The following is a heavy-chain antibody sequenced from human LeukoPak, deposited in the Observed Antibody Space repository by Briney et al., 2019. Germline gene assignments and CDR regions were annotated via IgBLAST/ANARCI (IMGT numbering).Heavy chain of an antibody. Sequence: PGGSLRLSCAASGFTFGTYEMNWVRQAPGKGLEWVSYISISGSTIYYADSVKGRFTISRDNAKNSLYLQMNSLRAEDTAVYYCARDLSSGWYDYWGQGTLVTVSS. D-gene: IGHD6-19*01. V-gene: IGHV3-48*03. CDR1: GFTFGTYE. CDR3: ARDLSSGWYDY. J-gene: IGHJ4*02. CDR2: ISISGSTI.